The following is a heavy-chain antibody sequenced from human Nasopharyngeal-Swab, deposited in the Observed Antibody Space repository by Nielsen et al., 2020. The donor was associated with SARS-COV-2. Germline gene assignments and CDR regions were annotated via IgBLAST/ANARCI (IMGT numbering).Heavy chain of an antibody. CDR3: AKGGSFRFLEWLFSY. CDR1: GFTFISYT. J-gene: IGHJ4*02. CDR2: ISYDGSNK. Sequence: GESLKISCAASGFTFISYTMHWVRQAPGKGLEWVTLISYDGSNKYYADSVKGRFTISRDNSKNTLYLQMNSLRAEDTAVYYCAKGGSFRFLEWLFSYWGQGTLVTVSS. D-gene: IGHD3-3*01. V-gene: IGHV3-30-3*01.